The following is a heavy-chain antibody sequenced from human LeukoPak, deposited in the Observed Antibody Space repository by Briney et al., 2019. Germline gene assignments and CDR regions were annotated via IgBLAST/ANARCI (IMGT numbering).Heavy chain of an antibody. CDR1: GGSFSGYY. Sequence: PSETLSLTCAVYGGSFSGYYWSWIRQPPGKGLEWIGEINHSGSTNYNPSLKSRVTISVDTSKNQFSLKLSSVTAADTAVYYCARLQVLIFGVVIGMDVWGKGTTVTVSS. CDR3: ARLQVLIFGVVIGMDV. J-gene: IGHJ6*03. V-gene: IGHV4-34*01. D-gene: IGHD3-3*01. CDR2: INHSGST.